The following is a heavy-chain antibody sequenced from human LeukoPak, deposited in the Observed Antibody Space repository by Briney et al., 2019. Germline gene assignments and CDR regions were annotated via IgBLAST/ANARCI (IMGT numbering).Heavy chain of an antibody. J-gene: IGHJ4*02. V-gene: IGHV3-21*01. CDR2: ISSISGYI. CDR3: ARDLYYDFWSGYYTAVPFDY. Sequence: KPGGSLRLSCAASGFTFSSYSMNWVRQAPGKGLEWVSSISSISGYIYYADSVKGRFTISRDNAKNSLYLQMNSLRAEDTAVYYCARDLYYDFWSGYYTAVPFDYWGQGTLVTVSS. CDR1: GFTFSSYS. D-gene: IGHD3-3*01.